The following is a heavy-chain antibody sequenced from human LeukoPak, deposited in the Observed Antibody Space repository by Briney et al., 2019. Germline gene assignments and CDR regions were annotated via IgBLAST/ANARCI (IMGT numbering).Heavy chain of an antibody. CDR1: GYSISNNFY. Sequence: SETLSLTCTVSGYSISNNFYWAWIRQSPGKGLEWIVSINHSWSTYYNPSLKSRVTISVDTSKNQFSLKLTSVTPADTAVYYCARDPSGSFFNWFDPWGQGTLVTVSS. V-gene: IGHV4-38-2*02. J-gene: IGHJ5*02. CDR3: ARDPSGSFFNWFDP. CDR2: INHSWST. D-gene: IGHD1-26*01.